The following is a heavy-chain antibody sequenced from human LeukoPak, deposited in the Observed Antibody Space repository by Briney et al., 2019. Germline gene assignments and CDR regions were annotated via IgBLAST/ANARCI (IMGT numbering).Heavy chain of an antibody. CDR3: ASVRRGFGESSKYYSYYYMHV. D-gene: IGHD3-10*01. J-gene: IGHJ6*03. CDR1: GGSISSSSYY. CDR2: IYYSGST. V-gene: IGHV4-39*01. Sequence: SETLSLTCTVSGGSISSSSYYWGWIRQPPGKGLEWIGNIYYSGSTYYNPSLKSRVTISVDTSNSQFSLKLSAVTAADTAVYYCASVRRGFGESSKYYSYYYMHVWGNGTTVTIAS.